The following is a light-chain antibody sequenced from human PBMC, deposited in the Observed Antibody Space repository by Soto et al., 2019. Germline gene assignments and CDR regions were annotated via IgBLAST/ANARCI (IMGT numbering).Light chain of an antibody. Sequence: QSVLTQPASVSASPGQSITISCAGTSSDVGGWPHVSWYQQHPGKAPKLVIYEVSNRPSGVSSRFSGSKSGSTASLTISGLQAEDEADYYCSLYTSENTYVFGTGTKLTVL. V-gene: IGLV2-14*01. CDR2: EVS. CDR1: SSDVGGWPH. J-gene: IGLJ1*01. CDR3: SLYTSENTYV.